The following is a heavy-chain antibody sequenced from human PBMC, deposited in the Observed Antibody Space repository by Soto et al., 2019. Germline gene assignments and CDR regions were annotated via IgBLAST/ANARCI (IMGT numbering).Heavy chain of an antibody. CDR3: AKDQGSSWYEIDY. V-gene: IGHV3-30*18. J-gene: IGHJ4*02. Sequence: GGPLRLSCAASWVTFRDYGMRWVRQAPGKGLEWLAIMSYDGDNEYYADSVRGRFTISRDNSKNTLYLQTNNLRHEDTAVYYCAKDQGSSWYEIDYWGQGTLVTVSS. CDR1: WVTFRDYG. D-gene: IGHD6-13*01. CDR2: MSYDGDNE.